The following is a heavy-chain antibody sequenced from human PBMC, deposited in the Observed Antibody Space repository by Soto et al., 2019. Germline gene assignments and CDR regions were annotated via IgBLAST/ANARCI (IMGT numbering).Heavy chain of an antibody. D-gene: IGHD6-6*01. CDR1: GYTFTSYA. Sequence: QVQLVQSGAEVKKPGASLKVSCKASGYTFTSYAMHWVRQAPGQRLEWMGWINAGNGNTKYSQKFQGRVTITRDTAASTDYMELSSLRSEDTAVYYCAREAEYSSSSNDYWGQGPLVTVSS. CDR3: AREAEYSSSSNDY. CDR2: INAGNGNT. V-gene: IGHV1-3*01. J-gene: IGHJ4*02.